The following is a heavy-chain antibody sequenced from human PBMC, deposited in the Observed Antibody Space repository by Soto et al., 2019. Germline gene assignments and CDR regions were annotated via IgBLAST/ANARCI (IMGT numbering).Heavy chain of an antibody. CDR1: GGSISSYY. Sequence: PSETLSLTCTVSGGSISSYYWSWIRQPPGKGLEWIGYIYFRGTTNYNPSLKSRVTMSADTSKNQFSLKLNSVTAADTAVYYCASTRGKYDILTGDDYWGQGTLVTVSS. V-gene: IGHV4-59*08. J-gene: IGHJ4*02. D-gene: IGHD3-9*01. CDR3: ASTRGKYDILTGDDY. CDR2: IYFRGTT.